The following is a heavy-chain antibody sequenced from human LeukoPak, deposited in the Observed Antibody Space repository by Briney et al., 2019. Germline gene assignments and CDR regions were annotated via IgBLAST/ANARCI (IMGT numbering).Heavy chain of an antibody. CDR1: GGSISSSSYY. D-gene: IGHD6-6*01. V-gene: IGHV4-39*01. CDR2: IFSTGST. J-gene: IGHJ6*02. CDR3: ARVTIAAREGPYYYYGMDV. Sequence: SETLTLTCTVSGGSISSSSYYWGWIRQPPGKGLEWIGSIFSTGSTYYNPSLKSRVTISVDTSKNQFSLKLNSVTAADTAVYYCARVTIAAREGPYYYYGMDVWGQGTTVTVSS.